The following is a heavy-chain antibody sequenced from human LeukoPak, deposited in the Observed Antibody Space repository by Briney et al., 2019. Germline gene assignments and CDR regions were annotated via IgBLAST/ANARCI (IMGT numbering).Heavy chain of an antibody. J-gene: IGHJ4*02. CDR1: GFTFSAYG. V-gene: IGHV3-30*18. Sequence: GKSLRLSCAASGFTFSAYGLHWVRQAPGKGLEWVAVISYDGTNKYYAESVKGRFTISRDNSKNTLYLQMNSQRSEDTAVYYCAKGLYDSNGYGDWGFDYWGQGTLVTASS. CDR2: ISYDGTNK. D-gene: IGHD3-22*01. CDR3: AKGLYDSNGYGDWGFDY.